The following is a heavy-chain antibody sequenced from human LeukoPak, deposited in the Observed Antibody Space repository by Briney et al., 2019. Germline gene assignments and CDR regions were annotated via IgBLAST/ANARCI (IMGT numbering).Heavy chain of an antibody. D-gene: IGHD2-8*01. J-gene: IGHJ4*02. V-gene: IGHV4-39*07. CDR2: IYYTGST. CDR3: TAEKNGSPHY. Sequence: SEALSLTCTVSRGSVSSSTYYWSWVRQPPGKGLEWIASIYYTGSTYYNPSLKSRVTISLDMSKNEFFLTMTSVTAADRAVYFCTAEKNGSPHYWGQGTQVTVSS. CDR1: RGSVSSSTYY.